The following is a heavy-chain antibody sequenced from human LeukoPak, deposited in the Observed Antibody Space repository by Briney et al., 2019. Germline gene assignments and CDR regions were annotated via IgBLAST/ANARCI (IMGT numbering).Heavy chain of an antibody. CDR3: ARGRLGYYGSGSQSWFDP. Sequence: ASVTVSCKASGGTFSSYAISWVRQAPGQGLEWMGWINPNSGGTNYAQKFQGRVTMTRDTSISTAYMELSRLRSDDTAVYYCARGRLGYYGSGSQSWFDPWGQGTLVTVSS. CDR1: GGTFSSYA. CDR2: INPNSGGT. V-gene: IGHV1-2*02. D-gene: IGHD3-10*01. J-gene: IGHJ5*02.